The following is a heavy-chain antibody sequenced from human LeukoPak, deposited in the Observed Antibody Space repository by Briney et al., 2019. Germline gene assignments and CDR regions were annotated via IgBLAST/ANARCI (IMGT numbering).Heavy chain of an antibody. J-gene: IGHJ4*02. V-gene: IGHV1-3*01. CDR1: GYTFTSYA. Sequence: GASVKVSCKASGYTFTSYAMHWVRQAPGQRLEWTGWINAGNGNTKYSQKFQGRVTITRDTSASTAYMELSSLRSEDTAVYYCAGSSGYYLVHYWGQGTLVTVSS. CDR2: INAGNGNT. CDR3: AGSSGYYLVHY. D-gene: IGHD3-22*01.